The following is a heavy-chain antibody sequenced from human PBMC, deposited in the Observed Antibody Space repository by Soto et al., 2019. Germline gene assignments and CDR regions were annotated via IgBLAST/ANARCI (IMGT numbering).Heavy chain of an antibody. CDR3: ARDRYCSGGSCYVDAFDI. D-gene: IGHD2-15*01. Sequence: ASVKVSCKASGYTFTSYYMHWVRQAPGQGLEWMGIINPSGGSTSYAQKFQGRVTMTRDTSTSTVYMELSSLRSEDTAVYYCARDRYCSGGSCYVDAFDIWGQGTMVTVSS. J-gene: IGHJ3*02. V-gene: IGHV1-46*01. CDR1: GYTFTSYY. CDR2: INPSGGST.